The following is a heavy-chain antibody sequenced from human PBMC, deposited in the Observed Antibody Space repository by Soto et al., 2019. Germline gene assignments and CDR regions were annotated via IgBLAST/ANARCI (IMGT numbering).Heavy chain of an antibody. Sequence: GSLRLSCAASGFTFSSYWMSWVRQAPGKGLEWVAYIKQDGSEKYYVDSVKGRFTISRDNAKNSLYLQMNSLRAEDTAVYYCARVRITIFGVVIISSYYMDVWGKGTTVTVSS. D-gene: IGHD3-3*01. J-gene: IGHJ6*03. CDR3: ARVRITIFGVVIISSYYMDV. CDR2: IKQDGSEK. CDR1: GFTFSSYW. V-gene: IGHV3-7*01.